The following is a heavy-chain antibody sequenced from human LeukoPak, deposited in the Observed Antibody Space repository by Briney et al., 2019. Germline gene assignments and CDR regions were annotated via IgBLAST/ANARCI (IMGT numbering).Heavy chain of an antibody. CDR2: ISYNSDRV. CDR1: GFTFDDYA. V-gene: IGHV3-9*01. CDR3: ARAIYSSGWRGWFDP. J-gene: IGHJ5*02. Sequence: GRSLRLSCAASGFTFDDYAMHWVRHAPGNGLEWVSGISYNSDRVAYADSVKGRFTISRDNAKNSLYLQMNSLRAEDTALYYCARAIYSSGWRGWFDPWGQGTLVTVSS. D-gene: IGHD6-19*01.